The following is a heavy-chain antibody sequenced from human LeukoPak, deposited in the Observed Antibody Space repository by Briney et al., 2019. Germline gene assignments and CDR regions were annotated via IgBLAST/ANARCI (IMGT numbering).Heavy chain of an antibody. V-gene: IGHV4-30-4*08. Sequence: SQTLSLTCTVSGGSISSGDYYWSWIRQPPGKGLEWIGYIYYSGSTYYNPSLKSRVTISVDTSKNQFPLKLSSVTAADTAVYYCARVILTGWFDPWGQRTLVTVSS. CDR3: ARVILTGWFDP. J-gene: IGHJ5*02. D-gene: IGHD2-8*01. CDR2: IYYSGST. CDR1: GGSISSGDYY.